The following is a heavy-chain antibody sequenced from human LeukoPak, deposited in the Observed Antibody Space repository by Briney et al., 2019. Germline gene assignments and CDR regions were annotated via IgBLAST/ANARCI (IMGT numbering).Heavy chain of an antibody. V-gene: IGHV1-2*02. J-gene: IGHJ4*02. Sequence: GASVKVTCKASGYTFTGYYMHWLRQAPGQGLEWMGWIIPSSGDTNYAQRFQGRLTMTRDTSISTAYMDLSRLRSDDTAVYYCVRGGHNWVYHYWGQGTLVTVSS. CDR1: GYTFTGYY. D-gene: IGHD1-20*01. CDR3: VRGGHNWVYHY. CDR2: IIPSSGDT.